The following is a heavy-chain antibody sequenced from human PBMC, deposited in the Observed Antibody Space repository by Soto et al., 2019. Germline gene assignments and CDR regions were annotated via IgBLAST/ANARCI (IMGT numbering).Heavy chain of an antibody. Sequence: GGSLRLSCAASGFRFSAYAMHWVRQAPGKGLEWVAVISYEGSNRFYADSVKGRFTVSRDNSKNMVYLQMNSLRGEDTAVFYCAKDYGDYNFNYGMDVWGQGTTVTVSS. V-gene: IGHV3-30*18. CDR3: AKDYGDYNFNYGMDV. D-gene: IGHD4-17*01. CDR2: ISYEGSNR. CDR1: GFRFSAYA. J-gene: IGHJ6*02.